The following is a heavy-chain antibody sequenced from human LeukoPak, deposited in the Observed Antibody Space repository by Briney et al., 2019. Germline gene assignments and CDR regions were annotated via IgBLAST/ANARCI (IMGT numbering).Heavy chain of an antibody. CDR3: TTEMATVHYYYYMDV. Sequence: PGGSLRLSCAASGFTFSNAWMSWVRQAPGKGLEWVGRIKSKTDGGTTDYAAHVKGRFTISRDDSKNTLYLQMNSLKTEDTAVYYCTTEMATVHYYYYMDVWGKGTTVTVSS. V-gene: IGHV3-15*01. D-gene: IGHD5-24*01. J-gene: IGHJ6*03. CDR2: IKSKTDGGTT. CDR1: GFTFSNAW.